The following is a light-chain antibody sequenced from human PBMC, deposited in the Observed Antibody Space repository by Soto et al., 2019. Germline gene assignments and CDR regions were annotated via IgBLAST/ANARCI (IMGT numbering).Light chain of an antibody. V-gene: IGKV3-20*01. Sequence: EIVLTQSPGTLSLSPGERATLSCRASQSVTSSNLAWYQQKPGQAPRLLIHGASSRATGIPDRFSGSGSGTDVTLTISRLEPEDFAVYYCQQYGSSPRTFGQGTKVEIK. CDR1: QSVTSSN. J-gene: IGKJ1*01. CDR3: QQYGSSPRT. CDR2: GAS.